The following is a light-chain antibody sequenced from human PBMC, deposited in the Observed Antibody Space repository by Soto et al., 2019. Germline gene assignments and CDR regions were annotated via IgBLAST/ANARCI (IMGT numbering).Light chain of an antibody. CDR1: QSISSPY. CDR3: QQDFGSLYT. CDR2: AAS. Sequence: SVLTQSPGTLSLSPGEGATLSCRTSQSISSPYLAWYQQRPGQAPRLLIYAASSRATGIPDRFSGSGSGTDFTLTISRLEPEDFAVYYCQQDFGSLYTFGQGTKLEIK. J-gene: IGKJ2*01. V-gene: IGKV3-20*01.